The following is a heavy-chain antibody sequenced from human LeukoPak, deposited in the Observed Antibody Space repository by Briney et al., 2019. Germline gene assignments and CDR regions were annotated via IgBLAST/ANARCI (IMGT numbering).Heavy chain of an antibody. Sequence: GGSLRLSCAASGFTFSSYGMHWVRQAPGKGLEWVAFIRYDGSNKYYADSVKGRFTISRDNSKNTLYLQMNSLRAEDTALYYCARGKYPDNDDYMDVWGKGTTVIVSS. J-gene: IGHJ6*03. D-gene: IGHD1-1*01. V-gene: IGHV3-30*02. CDR3: ARGKYPDNDDYMDV. CDR2: IRYDGSNK. CDR1: GFTFSSYG.